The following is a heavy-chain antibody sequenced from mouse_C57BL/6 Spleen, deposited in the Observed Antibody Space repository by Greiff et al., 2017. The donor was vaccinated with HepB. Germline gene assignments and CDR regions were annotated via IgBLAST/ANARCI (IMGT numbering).Heavy chain of an antibody. J-gene: IGHJ1*03. V-gene: IGHV1-81*01. D-gene: IGHD1-1*01. CDR3: ANVRDYGSSYGYFDV. CDR2: IYPRSGNT. Sequence: QVQLQQSGAELARPGASVKLSCKASGYTFTSYGISWVKQRTGQGLEWIGEIYPRSGNTYYNEKFKGKATLTADKSSSTAYMELRSLTSEDSAVYFCANVRDYGSSYGYFDVWGTGTTVTVSS. CDR1: GYTFTSYG.